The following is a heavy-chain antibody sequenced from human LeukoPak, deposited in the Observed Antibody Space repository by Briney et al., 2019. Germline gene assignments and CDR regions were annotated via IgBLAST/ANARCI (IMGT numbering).Heavy chain of an antibody. V-gene: IGHV3-7*01. CDR2: IKQDGSEK. CDR1: GFTFSSYW. Sequence: GGSLRLSCAASGFTFSSYWMSWVRQAPGKGLEWVANIKQDGSEKYYVDSVKGRFTISRDNAKNTLYLQMNSLRAEDTAIYYCARDSYSSGWYLDFDQWGQGTLVTVSS. D-gene: IGHD6-19*01. CDR3: ARDSYSSGWYLDFDQ. J-gene: IGHJ4*02.